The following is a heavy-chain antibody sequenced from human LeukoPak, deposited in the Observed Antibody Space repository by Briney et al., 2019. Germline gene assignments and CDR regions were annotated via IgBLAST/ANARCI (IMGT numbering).Heavy chain of an antibody. Sequence: SETLSLTCTVSGGSISSSSYYWGWIRQPPGKGLEWIGNIYYSGSTYYNPSLKSRVTISVDTSKNQFSLKLSSVTAADTAVYYCATRYYYDSSGYYYARGQGTLVTVSS. V-gene: IGHV4-39*01. CDR3: ATRYYYDSSGYYYA. J-gene: IGHJ4*02. D-gene: IGHD3-22*01. CDR2: IYYSGST. CDR1: GGSISSSSYY.